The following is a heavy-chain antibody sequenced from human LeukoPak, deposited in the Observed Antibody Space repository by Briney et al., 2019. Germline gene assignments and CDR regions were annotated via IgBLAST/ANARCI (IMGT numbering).Heavy chain of an antibody. V-gene: IGHV3-48*01. CDR3: ASLTYYDFWSGYKDY. D-gene: IGHD3-3*01. J-gene: IGHJ4*02. CDR1: RFTFSNYG. Sequence: GGSLRLSCAASRFTFSNYGVNWVRQAPGKGLEWVSYINSRSSTIYYADSVRGRFTISRDNAKNSLYLQMNSLKAEDTAIYYCASLTYYDFWSGYKDYWGQGTLVTVSS. CDR2: INSRSSTI.